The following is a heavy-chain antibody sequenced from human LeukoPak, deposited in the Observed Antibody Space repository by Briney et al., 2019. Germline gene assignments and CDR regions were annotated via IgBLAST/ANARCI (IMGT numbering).Heavy chain of an antibody. CDR1: GYSFTSYW. J-gene: IGHJ6*02. D-gene: IGHD1-20*01. CDR3: ARQITGTTAKNYYFYGMDV. V-gene: IGHV5-51*01. Sequence: GESLKISCKGSGYSFTSYWIGWVRQMPGKGLEWMGIFYPGDSDTRYSPSFQGQVTISADKSISTAYLQWSSLKASDTAMYYCARQITGTTAKNYYFYGMDVWGQGTTVTVSS. CDR2: FYPGDSDT.